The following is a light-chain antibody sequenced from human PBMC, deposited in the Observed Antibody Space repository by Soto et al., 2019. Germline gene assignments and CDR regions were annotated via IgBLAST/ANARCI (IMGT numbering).Light chain of an antibody. V-gene: IGLV2-8*01. Sequence: QSVLTPPPSASGSPGQSVTIYFTGTSRDVGGYNYLSWYQHRPGKAPQLIIYEVTKRPSGVPNRFFGSKSGNTASLTVSGLQAEDEADYFCMSYAGMYTYVFGTGTKLTVL. CDR2: EVT. CDR1: SRDVGGYNY. CDR3: MSYAGMYTYV. J-gene: IGLJ1*01.